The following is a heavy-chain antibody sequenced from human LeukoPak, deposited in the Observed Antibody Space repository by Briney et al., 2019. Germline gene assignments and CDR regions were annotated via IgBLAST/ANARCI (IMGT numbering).Heavy chain of an antibody. CDR1: GGSISTYY. Sequence: PSGTLSLTCTVSGGSISTYYWSWIRQPPGKGLEWIGYIYYTGSTNYNPSLKSRVTISVDTSKNQFSLKLSPVTAADTAVYYCARRPHTGYSGDWGPHDYYYGMNVWGQGTTVTVSS. J-gene: IGHJ6*02. V-gene: IGHV4-59*08. CDR3: ARRPHTGYSGDWGPHDYYYGMNV. CDR2: IYYTGST. D-gene: IGHD6-19*01.